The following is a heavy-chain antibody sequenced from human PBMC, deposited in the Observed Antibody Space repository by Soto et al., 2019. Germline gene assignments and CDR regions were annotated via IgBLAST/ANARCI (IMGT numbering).Heavy chain of an antibody. CDR3: ARDAQDAEYNWFDP. Sequence: QVQLQESGPGLVKPSQTLSLTCTVSGGSISSGGYYWSWIRQHPGKGLEWIGYIYYSGSTYYNPPLQCRVTISVDTSQNQFSLKLSSVTAADTAVYYCARDAQDAEYNWFDPWGQGTLVTVSS. CDR1: GGSISSGGYY. V-gene: IGHV4-31*03. D-gene: IGHD2-15*01. CDR2: IYYSGST. J-gene: IGHJ5*02.